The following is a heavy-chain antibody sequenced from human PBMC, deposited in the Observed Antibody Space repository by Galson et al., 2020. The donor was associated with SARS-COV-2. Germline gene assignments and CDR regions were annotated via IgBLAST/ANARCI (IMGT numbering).Heavy chain of an antibody. CDR1: GGSISSGGYY. CDR2: IYYSGST. V-gene: IGHV4-31*03. CDR3: ARAFDAYGMDV. J-gene: IGHJ6*02. Sequence: SETLSLTCTVSGGSISSGGYYWSWIRQHPGKGLAWIGYIYYSGSTYYNPSLKSRVTISVDTSKNQFSLKLSSVPAADTAVYYCARAFDAYGMDVWGQGTTVTVSS.